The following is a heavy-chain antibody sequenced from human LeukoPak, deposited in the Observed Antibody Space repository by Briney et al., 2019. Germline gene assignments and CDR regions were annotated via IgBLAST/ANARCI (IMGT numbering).Heavy chain of an antibody. J-gene: IGHJ4*02. CDR1: GFTFSNYA. CDR2: MSGSGTNT. CDR3: AKSARGFDY. V-gene: IGHV3-23*01. Sequence: GGSLRLSCAASGFTFSNYAMSWVRQATGKGLEWVSAMSGSGTNTYYADSVKGRFSISRDNSKNTLYLQMNSLRAEDTAVYYCAKSARGFDYWGQGTLVTVSS.